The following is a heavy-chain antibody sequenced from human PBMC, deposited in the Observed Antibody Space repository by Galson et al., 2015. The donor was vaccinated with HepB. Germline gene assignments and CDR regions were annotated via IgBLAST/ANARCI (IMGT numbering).Heavy chain of an antibody. D-gene: IGHD2-8*01. Sequence: SVKVSCKASGYTFTSYGISWVRQAPGQGLEWMGWISAYNGNTNYAQKLQGRVTMTTDTSTSTAYMELRSLRSDDTAVYYCALMVYETDPYLDYGMDVWGQGTTVTVSS. CDR2: ISAYNGNT. J-gene: IGHJ6*02. V-gene: IGHV1-18*04. CDR3: ALMVYETDPYLDYGMDV. CDR1: GYTFTSYG.